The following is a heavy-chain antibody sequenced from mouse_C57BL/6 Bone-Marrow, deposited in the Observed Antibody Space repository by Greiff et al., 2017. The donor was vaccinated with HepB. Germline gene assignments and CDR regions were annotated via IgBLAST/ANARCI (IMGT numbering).Heavy chain of an antibody. V-gene: IGHV1-22*01. CDR3: ARSGWGRFAY. CDR1: GYTFTDYN. D-gene: IGHD2-3*01. J-gene: IGHJ3*01. CDR2: INPNNGGT. Sequence: EVKLQESGPELVKPGASVKMSCKASGYTFTDYNMHWVKQSHGKSLEWIGYINPNNGGTSYNQKFKGKATLTVNKSSSTAYMELRSLTSEDSAVYYCARSGWGRFAYWGQGTLVTVSA.